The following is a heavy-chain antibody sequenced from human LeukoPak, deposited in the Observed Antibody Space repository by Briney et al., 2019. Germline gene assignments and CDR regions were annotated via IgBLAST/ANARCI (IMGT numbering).Heavy chain of an antibody. CDR1: GASISSTSYY. V-gene: IGHV4-39*07. D-gene: IGHD3-10*01. CDR2: ITYSGTT. CDR3: ARIGVRSVIIFGVFDY. J-gene: IGHJ4*02. Sequence: SETLSLTCSVSGASISSTSYYWGWTRRPPGKGPVWIGSITYSGTTFYSPSLESRVTISADTSKNQFSLKLSSVTVTDTAVYYCARIGVRSVIIFGVFDYWGQGIRVTV.